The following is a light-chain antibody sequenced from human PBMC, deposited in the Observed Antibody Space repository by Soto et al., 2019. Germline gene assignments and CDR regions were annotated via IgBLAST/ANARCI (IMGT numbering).Light chain of an antibody. J-gene: IGKJ1*01. V-gene: IGKV3-20*01. CDR3: QQYGSSGT. CDR2: GAS. CDR1: QSLTSSY. Sequence: EIVLTQSPGTLSLSPGERATLSCRASQSLTSSYLAWYQQKPGQSPRLLIYGASRRATGIPDRFSGSGSGTDFTLTISRLEPEDFAVYYCQQYGSSGTFGQGTKVDIK.